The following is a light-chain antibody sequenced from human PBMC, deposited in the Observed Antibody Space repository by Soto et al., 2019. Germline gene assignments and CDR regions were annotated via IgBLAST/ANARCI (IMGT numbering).Light chain of an antibody. Sequence: QSVLTQPPSASGIPGQRVTISCSGSSSNIGSNTVNWYQQLPGTAPKLLIYSNNQRPSGVPDRFSGSKSGTSASLAIIGLQSEDEADYYCAAWEDSLNGYVFGTGTKFTVL. CDR3: AAWEDSLNGYV. CDR1: SSNIGSNT. V-gene: IGLV1-44*01. J-gene: IGLJ1*01. CDR2: SNN.